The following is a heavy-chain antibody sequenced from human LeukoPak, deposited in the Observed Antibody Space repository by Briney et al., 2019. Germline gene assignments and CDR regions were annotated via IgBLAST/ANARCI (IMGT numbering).Heavy chain of an antibody. CDR3: ALAKTVAGTEDY. CDR1: GFDFVTSV. V-gene: IGHV1-58*02. CDR2: IIVGSGNT. Sequence: SVKVSCKTSGFDFVTSVIHWVRQARGQRLEWIGEIIVGSGNTKYGEKFQERATISRDMSTSTVYVELTSLRSGDTAIYYCALAKTVAGTEDYWGQGTLVTVSS. D-gene: IGHD6-19*01. J-gene: IGHJ4*02.